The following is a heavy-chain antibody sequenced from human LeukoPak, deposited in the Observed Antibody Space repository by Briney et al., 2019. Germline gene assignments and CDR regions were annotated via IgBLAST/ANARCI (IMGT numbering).Heavy chain of an antibody. CDR1: GNSVTSFW. CDR2: IYPVVADT. Sequence: GEPMKSSCQASGNSVTSFWISGVRPVPRKVLGWMGIIYPVVADTRSSPSFPSQVTISPDKYIRTTYLLWSSLRASATAMYYCARQGSRKRYFDWLCYVDVWGKGTTVTVSS. V-gene: IGHV5-51*01. J-gene: IGHJ6*03. D-gene: IGHD3-9*01. CDR3: ARQGSRKRYFDWLCYVDV.